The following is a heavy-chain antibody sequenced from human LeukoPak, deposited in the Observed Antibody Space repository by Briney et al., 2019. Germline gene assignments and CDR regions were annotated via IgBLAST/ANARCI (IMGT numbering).Heavy chain of an antibody. Sequence: SETLSLTCTVSGGSISSYYWSWIRQPPGKGLEWIGYIYYSGSTNYNPSLKSRVTISVDTSKNQFSLKLSSVTAADTAVYYCVRDGGPEDYWGQGTLVTVSS. J-gene: IGHJ4*02. V-gene: IGHV4-59*01. D-gene: IGHD3-16*01. CDR1: GGSISSYY. CDR2: IYYSGST. CDR3: VRDGGPEDY.